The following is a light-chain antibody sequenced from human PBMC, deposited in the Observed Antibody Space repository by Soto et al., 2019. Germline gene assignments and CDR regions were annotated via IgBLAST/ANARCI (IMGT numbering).Light chain of an antibody. V-gene: IGKV1-5*01. CDR2: DAS. CDR1: QTVNTL. J-gene: IGKJ1*01. CDR3: QQYDSYSSGP. Sequence: DIQMTQSPSTLSASLGDRVTITCRASQTVNTLLVWYQQKPGKAPKVLIFDASSLKTGVPSRFSGSGSGTEFTLTISNLQPDDFATYYCQQYDSYSSGPFGQGTKVDI.